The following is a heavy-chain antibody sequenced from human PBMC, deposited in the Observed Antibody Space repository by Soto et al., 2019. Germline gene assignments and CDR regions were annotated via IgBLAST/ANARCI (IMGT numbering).Heavy chain of an antibody. CDR3: ARGVPAAGFDL. CDR2: MKPSTGDS. CDR1: GYTFITND. J-gene: IGHJ5*02. V-gene: IGHV1-8*01. D-gene: IGHD6-13*01. Sequence: QVQLVQSGAAVKKPWASATVSCKASGYTFITNDINWVRQASGQGLEWMGWMKPSTGDSGSDPDFQGRITMTRDTATSTAYMELSSLKFEDTAVYDCARGVPAAGFDLWGQGSLVTVSS.